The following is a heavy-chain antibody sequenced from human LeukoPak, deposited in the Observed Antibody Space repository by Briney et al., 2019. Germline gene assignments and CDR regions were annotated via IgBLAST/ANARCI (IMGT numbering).Heavy chain of an antibody. CDR3: ARLIAARYFDY. Sequence: GGSLRLSCAASGFTFSSYAMHWVRQAPGKGLEWVAVISYDGSNKYYADSVKGRFTISRDNSKNTLYLQMNSLRAEDTAVYYCARLIAARYFDYWGQGTLVTVSS. CDR2: ISYDGSNK. J-gene: IGHJ4*02. CDR1: GFTFSSYA. D-gene: IGHD6-6*01. V-gene: IGHV3-30-3*01.